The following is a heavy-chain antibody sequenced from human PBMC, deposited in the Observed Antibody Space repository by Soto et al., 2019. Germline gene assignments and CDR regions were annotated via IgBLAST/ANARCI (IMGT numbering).Heavy chain of an antibody. CDR3: ARGDYDILSGPKGMVV. V-gene: IGHV1-8*01. D-gene: IGHD3-9*01. J-gene: IGHJ6*02. CDR1: GYTFTSYD. CDR2: MNPNSGNT. Sequence: SSVKVSRKASGYTFTSYDINWVRQATGQGLEWMGWMNPNSGNTGYAQKFQGRVTMTRNNSISTAYMELSSLRSEDTAVYYCARGDYDILSGPKGMVVWGQVATVTVAS.